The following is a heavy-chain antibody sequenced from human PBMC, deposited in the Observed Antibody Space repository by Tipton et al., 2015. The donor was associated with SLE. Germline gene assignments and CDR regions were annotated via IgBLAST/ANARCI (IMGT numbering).Heavy chain of an antibody. Sequence: GLVKPSETLSLTCGVSGYFISSGYYWGWIRQPPGKGLEWIGIAYHSGSTYYNPSLESRVTISIDTSKNQFSLKLTSVTAADTAVYFCARDRSSVSDWGQGTQVIVSP. D-gene: IGHD5/OR15-5a*01. CDR3: ARDRSSVSD. CDR1: GYFISSGYY. V-gene: IGHV4-38-2*02. CDR2: AYHSGST. J-gene: IGHJ4*02.